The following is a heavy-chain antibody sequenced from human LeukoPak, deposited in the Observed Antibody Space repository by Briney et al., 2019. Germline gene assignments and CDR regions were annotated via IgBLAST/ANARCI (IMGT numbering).Heavy chain of an antibody. V-gene: IGHV3-7*01. D-gene: IGHD3-10*01. Sequence: GGSLRLSCAASGFTFSTYWMTWVRQAPGKGLEWVANINQDGGERHHVDSVRGRFTISRDNAKNPLFLQMNSLRVEDTAVYFCVRDLVRGVHPVFYFDLWGRGTLVTVSS. CDR3: VRDLVRGVHPVFYFDL. CDR2: INQDGGER. J-gene: IGHJ2*01. CDR1: GFTFSTYW.